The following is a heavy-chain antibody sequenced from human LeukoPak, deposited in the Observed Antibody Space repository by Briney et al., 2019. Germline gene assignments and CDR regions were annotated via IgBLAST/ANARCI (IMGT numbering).Heavy chain of an antibody. D-gene: IGHD6-19*01. J-gene: IGHJ5*02. V-gene: IGHV3-48*01. CDR2: ISSSSSII. Sequence: PGRSLRLSCAASGFTFSSYSMNWVRQAPGKGLEWISYISSSSSIIYYADSVKGRFTISRDNAKNSLYLQMNSLRAEDTAVYYCARAATGWYPNWFDPWGQGTLVTVSS. CDR3: ARAATGWYPNWFDP. CDR1: GFTFSSYS.